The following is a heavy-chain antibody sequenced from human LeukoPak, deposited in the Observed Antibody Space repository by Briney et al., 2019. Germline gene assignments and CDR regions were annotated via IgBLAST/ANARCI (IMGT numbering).Heavy chain of an antibody. J-gene: IGHJ4*02. CDR3: ARGVEPLAANTLAY. Sequence: GGSLRLSCAASGFTVITNDMTWVRQAPGKGLEWVSGLYSDGNTKYADSVQGRLTISRDNSKNTLYLEMNSLRPDDTAVYYCARGVEPLAANTLAYWGQGTLVTVSS. V-gene: IGHV3-53*01. CDR2: LYSDGNT. D-gene: IGHD1-14*01. CDR1: GFTVITND.